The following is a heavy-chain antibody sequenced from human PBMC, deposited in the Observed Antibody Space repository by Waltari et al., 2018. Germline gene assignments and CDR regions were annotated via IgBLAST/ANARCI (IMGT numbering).Heavy chain of an antibody. CDR2: INQDGSEK. Sequence: EVQLVESGGGLVQPGGSLRLSCAASGFTFSNNWMTWVRQAQGKGGGWGANINQDGSEKYSVESVKGRFTISRDNAKNSLYLQLNSLRADDTAVYYCTRGGDDSSWYWRNWGQGTLVTVSS. V-gene: IGHV3-7*01. D-gene: IGHD6-13*01. CDR3: TRGGDDSSWYWRN. J-gene: IGHJ4*02. CDR1: GFTFSNNW.